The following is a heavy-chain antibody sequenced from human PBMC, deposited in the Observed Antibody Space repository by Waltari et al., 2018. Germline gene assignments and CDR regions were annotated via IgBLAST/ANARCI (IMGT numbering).Heavy chain of an antibody. CDR1: GFTFSSYA. CDR3: AKDPLITIFGVVIDWFDP. J-gene: IGHJ5*02. CDR2: ISGSGGST. V-gene: IGHV3-23*01. Sequence: LRLSCAASGFTFSSYAMSWVRQAPGKGLEWVSAISGSGGSTYYADSVKGRFTISRDNSKNTLYLQMNSLRAEDTAVYYCAKDPLITIFGVVIDWFDPWGQGTLVTVSS. D-gene: IGHD3-3*01.